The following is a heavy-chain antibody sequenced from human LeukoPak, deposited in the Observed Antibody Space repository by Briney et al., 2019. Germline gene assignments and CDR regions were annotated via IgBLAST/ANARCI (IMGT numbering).Heavy chain of an antibody. D-gene: IGHD5-12*01. CDR3: AKGSRLRWEMAFDY. V-gene: IGHV3-43*01. J-gene: IGHJ4*02. CDR2: ISWDGGST. CDR1: GFTFDDYT. Sequence: GGSLRLSCAASGFTFDDYTMHWVRQAPGKGLEWVSLISWDGGSTYYADSVKGRFTISRDNSKNSLYLQMNSLRTEDTALYYCAKGSRLRWEMAFDYWGQGTLVTVSS.